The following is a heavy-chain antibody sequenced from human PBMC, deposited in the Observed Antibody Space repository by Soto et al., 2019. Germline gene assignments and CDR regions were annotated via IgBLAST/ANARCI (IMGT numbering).Heavy chain of an antibody. CDR2: INAGNGNT. V-gene: IGHV1-3*01. Sequence: ASVKVSCKASGYTFTSYAMHWVRQAPGQRLEWMGWINAGNGNTKYSQKFQGRVTITRDTSASTAYMELSSLRSEDTAFYYCAKTLIEENQLFYDYWGQGPLVTSPQ. CDR1: GYTFTSYA. CDR3: AKTLIEENQLFYDY. D-gene: IGHD2-2*01. J-gene: IGHJ4*02.